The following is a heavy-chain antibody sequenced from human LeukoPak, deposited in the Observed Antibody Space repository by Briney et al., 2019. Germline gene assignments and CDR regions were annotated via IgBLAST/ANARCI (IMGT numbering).Heavy chain of an antibody. CDR2: ISGSGGGT. V-gene: IGHV3-23*01. CDR3: AKRGVVIRVILVGFHKEAYYFDS. J-gene: IGHJ4*02. CDR1: GITLSNYG. D-gene: IGHD3-22*01. Sequence: GGSLRLSCAVSGITLSNYGRSWVRQAPGKGLEWVAGISGSGGGTNYADSVKGRFTISRDNPKNTLYLQMNSLRAEDTAVYFCAKRGVVIRVILVGFHKEAYYFDSWGQGALVIVSS.